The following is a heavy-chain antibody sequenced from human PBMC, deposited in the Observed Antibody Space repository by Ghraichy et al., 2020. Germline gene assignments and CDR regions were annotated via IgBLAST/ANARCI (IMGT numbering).Heavy chain of an antibody. V-gene: IGHV4-39*07. Sequence: SETLSLTCTVSGGSISSSSYYWGWIRQPPGKGREWIGSIYYSGSTYYNPSLKSPVTISVDTSKNQFSLKLSPVTAADTAVYYCARVTLRKYCSSTRCYAFDWFDPRGQATLVTVSS. D-gene: IGHD2-2*01. CDR2: IYYSGST. CDR1: GGSISSSSYY. J-gene: IGHJ5*02. CDR3: ARVTLRKYCSSTRCYAFDWFDP.